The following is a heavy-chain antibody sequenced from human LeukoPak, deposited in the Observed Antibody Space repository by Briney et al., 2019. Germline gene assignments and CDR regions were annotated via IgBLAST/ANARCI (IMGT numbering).Heavy chain of an antibody. CDR3: AIVGGALDY. CDR2: INPSSGDT. Sequence: GASVKVSCMASGYTFTGYNMHWMRQVHGQGLEWMGWINPSSGDTNYAQKFQGRVNMTRDTCISAAYMELNRLRSDDTAVYCCAIVGGALDYWGEGTLVTESS. D-gene: IGHD4-23*01. J-gene: IGHJ4*02. V-gene: IGHV1-2*02. CDR1: GYTFTGYN.